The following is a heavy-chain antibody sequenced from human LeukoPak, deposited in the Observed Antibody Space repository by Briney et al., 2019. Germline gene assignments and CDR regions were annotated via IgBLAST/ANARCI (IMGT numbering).Heavy chain of an antibody. CDR1: GGSISSYY. Sequence: SETLSLTCTVSGGSISSYYWSWIRQPAGKGLEWIGRIYTSGSTNYNPSLKSRVTMSLDSSKNQFSLKLSSVTAADTAVYYCARGPPRTGRERYFDYWGQGTLVSVSS. CDR2: IYTSGST. V-gene: IGHV4-4*07. D-gene: IGHD1-1*01. J-gene: IGHJ4*02. CDR3: ARGPPRTGRERYFDY.